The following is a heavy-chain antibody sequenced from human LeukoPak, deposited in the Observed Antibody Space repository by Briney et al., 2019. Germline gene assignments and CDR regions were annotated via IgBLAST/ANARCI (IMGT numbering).Heavy chain of an antibody. D-gene: IGHD2-15*01. J-gene: IGHJ4*02. V-gene: IGHV1-69*05. CDR1: GGTFSSYA. CDR2: IIPIFGTA. CDR3: ARDQGGYCSGGSCYSTFDY. Sequence: ASVKVSCRASGGTFSSYAISWVRQAPGQGLEWMGGIIPIFGTANYAQKFQGRVTITTDESTSTAYMELSSLRSEDTAVYYCARDQGGYCSGGSCYSTFDYWGQGTLVTVSS.